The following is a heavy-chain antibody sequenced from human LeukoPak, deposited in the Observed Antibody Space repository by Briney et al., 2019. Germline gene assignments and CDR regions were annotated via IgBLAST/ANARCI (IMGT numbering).Heavy chain of an antibody. J-gene: IGHJ4*02. CDR2: ISYDGSIK. V-gene: IGHV3-30*19. Sequence: GGSLRLSCTASGFTLSSHAMHWVRQAPGKGLEWVAFISYDGSIKYYADSVKGRFTISRDNSKNTLYLQMSSLRTEDTAVYYCARDRSRKHSCDCWGRGRVVSVSS. CDR3: ARDRSRKHSCDC. D-gene: IGHD2-2*01. CDR1: GFTLSSHA.